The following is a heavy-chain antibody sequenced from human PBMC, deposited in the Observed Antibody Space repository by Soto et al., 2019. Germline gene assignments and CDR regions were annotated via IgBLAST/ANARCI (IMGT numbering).Heavy chain of an antibody. D-gene: IGHD3-10*01. CDR3: ARGVTLWFGELLLARNYYYGMDV. J-gene: IGHJ6*02. CDR2: INHSGST. Sequence: SETLSLTCAVYGGSFSGYYWSWIRQPPGKGLEWIGEINHSGSTNYNPSLKSRVTISLDTSKNQFSLKLSSVTAADTAVYYCARGVTLWFGELLLARNYYYGMDVWGQGTTVTVSS. V-gene: IGHV4-34*01. CDR1: GGSFSGYY.